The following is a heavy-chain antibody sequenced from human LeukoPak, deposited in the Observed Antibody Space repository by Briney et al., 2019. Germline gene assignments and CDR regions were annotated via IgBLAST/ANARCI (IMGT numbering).Heavy chain of an antibody. J-gene: IGHJ4*02. CDR1: GGSISSGNW. V-gene: IGHV4-4*02. D-gene: IGHD3-10*01. CDR2: IFHTGTT. Sequence: SETLSLTCTASGGSISSGNWWRRDRQPPGKGLEWIGEIFHTGTTNYNPPLKSRVTTSVDKFKNQFSLKLSSVTAADTAVYYCARLTMVRGVIIMDYWGQGTPVTVSS. CDR3: ARLTMVRGVIIMDY.